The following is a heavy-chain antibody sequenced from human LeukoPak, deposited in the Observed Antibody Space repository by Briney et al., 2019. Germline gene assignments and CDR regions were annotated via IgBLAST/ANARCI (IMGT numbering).Heavy chain of an antibody. J-gene: IGHJ4*02. D-gene: IGHD4-11*01. CDR2: IYYSGST. CDR3: ARDRSYSNFAYFDY. V-gene: IGHV4-59*01. CDR1: GGSISGYY. Sequence: SETLSLTCTVSGGSISGYYWSWIRQSPAKGLEWIGYIYYSGSTNYNPSLKSRVTISVDTSNNQFSLRLSSVTAADTAVYYCARDRSYSNFAYFDYWGQGTLVTVSS.